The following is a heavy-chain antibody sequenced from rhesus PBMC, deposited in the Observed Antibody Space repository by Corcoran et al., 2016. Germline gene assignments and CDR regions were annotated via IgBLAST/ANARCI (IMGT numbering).Heavy chain of an antibody. J-gene: IGHJ4*01. D-gene: IGHD4-29*01. CDR3: AGGRDGSSWAGDY. Sequence: QVQLVQSGAEVKKPGASVKLSCKASGYTFSIYAISWVRQAPGQGLEWMGGINPLVGITNYSRKCQGGVRITAEAYTSRADMGRSSVRSEDAAVYYGAGGRDGSSWAGDYWGQGVLVTVSS. CDR1: GYTFSIYA. CDR2: INPLVGIT. V-gene: IGHV1-151*01.